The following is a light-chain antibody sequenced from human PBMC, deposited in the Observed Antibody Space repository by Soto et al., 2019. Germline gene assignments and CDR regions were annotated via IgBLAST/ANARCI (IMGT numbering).Light chain of an antibody. J-gene: IGKJ3*01. V-gene: IGKV2-28*01. CDR2: LGS. Sequence: DIVMTQSPLSLPVTPGEPASISCRSSQSLLHSNGYNYLDWYLQKPGQSPQLLIYLGSNRDSGVPDRFSGSGSGTDFTLKISRVEAEDVGVYYCMQALQTPFTFGSGTKVDIK. CDR1: QSLLHSNGYNY. CDR3: MQALQTPFT.